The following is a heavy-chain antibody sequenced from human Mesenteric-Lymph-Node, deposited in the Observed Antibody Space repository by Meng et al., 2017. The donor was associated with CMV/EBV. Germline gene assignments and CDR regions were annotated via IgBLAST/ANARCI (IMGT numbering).Heavy chain of an antibody. Sequence: QVQLVQSGAEVKKPGSSVNVSCQASGGTFSSYTLSWVRQAPGQGLEWMGRIIPILGIANYAQKFQGRVTITADKSTSTAYMELSSLRSEDTAVYYCAGGIAAAGSRWFDPWGQGTLVTVSS. D-gene: IGHD6-13*01. CDR3: AGGIAAAGSRWFDP. CDR1: GGTFSSYT. CDR2: IIPILGIA. J-gene: IGHJ5*02. V-gene: IGHV1-69*02.